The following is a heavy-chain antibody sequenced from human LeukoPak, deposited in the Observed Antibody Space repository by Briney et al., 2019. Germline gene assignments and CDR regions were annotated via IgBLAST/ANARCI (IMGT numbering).Heavy chain of an antibody. V-gene: IGHV4-39*01. Sequence: PSETLSLTCIVSGDSISSSAYFWGWIRQPPGKGLEWIGSIYYSGNTYYSASRKSRVTMSVDTSVNLFSLRLTSVTAADTAIFYCARRRWYGGFDFWGQGTLVTVSS. D-gene: IGHD3-10*01. CDR2: IYYSGNT. J-gene: IGHJ4*02. CDR1: GDSISSSAYF. CDR3: ARRRWYGGFDF.